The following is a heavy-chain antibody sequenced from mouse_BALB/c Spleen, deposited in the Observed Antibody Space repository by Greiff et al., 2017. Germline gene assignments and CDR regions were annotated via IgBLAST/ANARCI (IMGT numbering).Heavy chain of an antibody. D-gene: IGHD2-1*01. CDR3: ARDNGNYRLYYAMDY. Sequence: VQLKESGPGLVQPSQSLSITCTVSGFSLTSYGVHWVRQSPGKGLEWLGVIWSGGSTDYNAAFISRLSISKDNSKSQVFFKMNSLQTDDTAMYYCARDNGNYRLYYAMDYWGQGTSVTVSS. CDR1: GFSLTSYG. CDR2: IWSGGST. V-gene: IGHV2-2*01. J-gene: IGHJ4*01.